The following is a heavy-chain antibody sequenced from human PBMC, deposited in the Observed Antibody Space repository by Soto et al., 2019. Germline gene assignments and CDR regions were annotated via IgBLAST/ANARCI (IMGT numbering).Heavy chain of an antibody. V-gene: IGHV3-73*02. CDR1: GFTFSGSA. J-gene: IGHJ4*02. CDR2: ISSKANSYAT. CDR3: ARGVYDFCSGHPKSLDY. D-gene: IGHD3-3*01. Sequence: EVQLVESGGVLVQPGGSLKLSCAASGFTFSGSAMHWVRQASGKGLEWVGRISSKANSYATAYAVSVKGRFTISRDDSRNTADLQMNRLKTEDTAVYYCARGVYDFCSGHPKSLDYWGQGTVVTVSS.